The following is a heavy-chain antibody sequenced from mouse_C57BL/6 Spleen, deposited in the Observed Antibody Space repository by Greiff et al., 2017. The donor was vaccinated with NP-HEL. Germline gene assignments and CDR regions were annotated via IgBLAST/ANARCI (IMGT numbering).Heavy chain of an antibody. Sequence: VQLQQSGPELVKPGASVKISCKASGYTFTDYYMNWVKQSHGKSLEWIGDINPNNGGTSYNQKFKGKATLTVDKSSSTAYMELRSLTSEDSAVYYCARKFDYYGSSYESYFDYWGQGTTLTVSS. V-gene: IGHV1-26*01. CDR3: ARKFDYYGSSYESYFDY. J-gene: IGHJ2*01. D-gene: IGHD1-1*01. CDR1: GYTFTDYY. CDR2: INPNNGGT.